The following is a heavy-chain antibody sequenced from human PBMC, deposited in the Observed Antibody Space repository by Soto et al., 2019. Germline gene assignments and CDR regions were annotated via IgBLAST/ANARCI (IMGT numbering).Heavy chain of an antibody. CDR3: AKGFCSSARCLTYSYMDV. D-gene: IGHD2-2*01. Sequence: ESGGGLVQPGRSLRLSCAASGFSFDEYAMHWVRQAPGKGLEWVSGISWNSGTMGYGDSVRGRFTISRDNAKNSLYLQMNSLRAEDTALYYCAKGFCSSARCLTYSYMDVWGKGTTVTVSS. V-gene: IGHV3-9*01. CDR1: GFSFDEYA. CDR2: ISWNSGTM. J-gene: IGHJ6*03.